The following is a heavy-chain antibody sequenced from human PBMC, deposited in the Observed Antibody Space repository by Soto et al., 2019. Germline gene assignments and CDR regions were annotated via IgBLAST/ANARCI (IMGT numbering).Heavy chain of an antibody. J-gene: IGHJ4*02. Sequence: QVQLVESGGGVVQPGRSLRLSCAASGFTFSNYAVHWVRQAPGKGLEWVAVISYDGGNKYYADSVKGRFTISRDNSNATRYLKMNSLRAEDTAVYYCARDRGWERGPGDYWGQGTLVTVSS. CDR3: ARDRGWERGPGDY. V-gene: IGHV3-30-3*01. CDR1: GFTFSNYA. CDR2: ISYDGGNK. D-gene: IGHD1-1*01.